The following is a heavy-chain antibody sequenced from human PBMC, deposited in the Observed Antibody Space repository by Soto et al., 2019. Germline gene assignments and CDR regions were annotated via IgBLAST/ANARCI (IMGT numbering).Heavy chain of an antibody. CDR2: IHYSGST. CDR3: ARGGYCSGGSCYTTPLDY. D-gene: IGHD2-15*01. Sequence: SETLSLTCTVSGCSISGYYWSWIRQSPGKGLEWIGYIHYSGSTNYNPSLKSRVTISVDTSKNQLSLKLSSVTAADTAVYYCARGGYCSGGSCYTTPLDYWGQGTLVTVS. CDR1: GCSISGYY. V-gene: IGHV4-59*01. J-gene: IGHJ4*02.